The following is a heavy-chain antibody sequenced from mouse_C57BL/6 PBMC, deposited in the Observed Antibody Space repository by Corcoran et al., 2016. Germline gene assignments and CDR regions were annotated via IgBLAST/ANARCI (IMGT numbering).Heavy chain of an antibody. CDR1: GYTFTDYY. CDR2: INPNNGGT. V-gene: IGHV1-26*01. Sequence: VQLKQSGAELVRPGAPVKLSCNASGYTFTDYYMNWVKPSHGKSLEWIGDINPNNGGTSYNQKFKGKATLTVDKSSSTAYMELRSLTSEDSAVYYCARWRDARDYWGQGTSVTVSS. CDR3: ARWRDARDY. J-gene: IGHJ4*01.